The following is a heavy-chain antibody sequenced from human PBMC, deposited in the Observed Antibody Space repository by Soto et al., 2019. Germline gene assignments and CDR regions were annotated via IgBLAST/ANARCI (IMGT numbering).Heavy chain of an antibody. J-gene: IGHJ4*02. D-gene: IGHD3-22*01. CDR2: VSTNDDRT. CDR3: ARELNTESSAYYSFAF. CDR1: CYTVTAYG. V-gene: IGHV1-18*01. Sequence: QVQMVQSGPEVKMPGASVKVACKTSCYTVTAYGLAWLRQAPGQRPEWMGWVSTNDDRTNYARKFQGRVTMTTDRSATTTSMELRSLGTDDTAVYYCARELNTESSAYYSFAFWGQGTLVTVSS.